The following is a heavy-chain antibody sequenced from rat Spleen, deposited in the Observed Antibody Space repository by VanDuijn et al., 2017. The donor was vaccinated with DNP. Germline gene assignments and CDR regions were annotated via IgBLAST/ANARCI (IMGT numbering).Heavy chain of an antibody. CDR2: ISPSGGST. V-gene: IGHV5-25*01. CDR1: GFTFSDYN. Sequence: EVQLVESGGGLVQPGRSLKVSCAASGFTFSDYNMAWVRLAPKKGLEWVASISPSGGSTYYRDSVKGRFTVSRDNAKSSLYLQMDSLRSEDTATYYCARPDYYDGSYPHYWGQGVMVTASS. CDR3: ARPDYYDGSYPHY. D-gene: IGHD1-12*02. J-gene: IGHJ2*01.